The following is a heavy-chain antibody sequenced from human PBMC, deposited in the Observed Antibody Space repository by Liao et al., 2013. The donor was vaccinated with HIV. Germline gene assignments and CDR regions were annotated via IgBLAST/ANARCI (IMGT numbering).Heavy chain of an antibody. CDR3: AREVID. CDR2: IYYSGST. V-gene: IGHV4-34*01. Sequence: QVQLQQWGAGLLKPSETLSLTCAVYGGSFSGYYWSWIRQPPGKGLEWIGTIYYSGSTYYNPSLKSRVTISVDTSKNQFSLKLSSVTAADTAVYYCAREVIDWGQGILVTVSS. D-gene: IGHD2-21*01. CDR1: GGSFSGYY. J-gene: IGHJ4*02.